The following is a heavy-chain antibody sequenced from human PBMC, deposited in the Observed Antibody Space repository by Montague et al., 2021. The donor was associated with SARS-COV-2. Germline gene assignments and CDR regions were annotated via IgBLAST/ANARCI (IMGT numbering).Heavy chain of an antibody. V-gene: IGHV3-48*03. CDR2: INGGGSVM. CDR1: GFNFGVYE. J-gene: IGHJ5*02. Sequence: SLSLSCSASGFNFGVYEMNWVRQTPGKGLEWVSYINGGGSVMYYADSVMGRFTISRDNAESSLYLQMNSLRAEDTAVYYCAPAVPVAGDSWGQGTLVTVSS. CDR3: APAVPVAGDS. D-gene: IGHD6-19*01.